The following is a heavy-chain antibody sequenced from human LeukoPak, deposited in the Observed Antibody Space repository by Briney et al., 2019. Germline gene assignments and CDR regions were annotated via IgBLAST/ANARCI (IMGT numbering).Heavy chain of an antibody. D-gene: IGHD3-10*01. CDR3: AGGSYYGSGSRGDFDY. Sequence: PGRSLRLSCAASGFTFSSYGMHWVRQAPGKGLEWVGIIWYDGSNKYYADSVKGRFTISRDNSKNTLYLQMNSLRAEDTAVFYWAGGSYYGSGSRGDFDYWGQGTLVTVSS. V-gene: IGHV3-33*01. J-gene: IGHJ4*02. CDR2: IWYDGSNK. CDR1: GFTFSSYG.